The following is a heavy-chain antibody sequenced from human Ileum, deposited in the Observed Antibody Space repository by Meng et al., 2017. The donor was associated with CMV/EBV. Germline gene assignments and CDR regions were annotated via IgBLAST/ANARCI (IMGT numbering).Heavy chain of an antibody. CDR2: ISPYNGNT. CDR1: DYTFTSYF. CDR3: ARNDYSHGMDV. J-gene: IGHJ6*02. D-gene: IGHD4-11*01. V-gene: IGHV1-18*01. Sequence: ASVKVSCQASDYTFTSYFVSWVRQAPGQGLEWMGWISPYNGNTNYAPSFHARVTMTTDTPTFTAYMELKSLTSDDTAVYYCARNDYSHGMDVWGQGTTVTVSS.